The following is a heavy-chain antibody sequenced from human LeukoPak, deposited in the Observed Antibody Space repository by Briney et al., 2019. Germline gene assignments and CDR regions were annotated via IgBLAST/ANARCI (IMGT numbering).Heavy chain of an antibody. Sequence: GGSLRLSCAASGFTFSSYGMSWVRQAPGKGLEWVSAISGSGGSTYYADSVKGRFTISRDNSKNTLYLQMNSLRAEDTAVYYCAKDRRGYCSSTSCYGGVWFDPWGQGTLVTVSS. V-gene: IGHV3-23*01. CDR1: GFTFSSYG. D-gene: IGHD2-2*01. CDR2: ISGSGGST. CDR3: AKDRRGYCSSTSCYGGVWFDP. J-gene: IGHJ5*02.